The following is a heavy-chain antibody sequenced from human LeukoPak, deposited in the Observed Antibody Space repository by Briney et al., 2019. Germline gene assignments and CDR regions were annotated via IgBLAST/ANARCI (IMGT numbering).Heavy chain of an antibody. J-gene: IGHJ5*02. V-gene: IGHV1-2*02. D-gene: IGHD3-10*01. CDR3: ARDPDYYGSGSWFDP. CDR2: INPNSGGT. Sequence: ASVKVSCKASGYTFTGYYMHWVRQAPGQGLEWMGWINPNSGGTNYAQKFQGRVTMTRDTSISTAYMELSRLRSDDTAVYYCARDPDYYGSGSWFDPWGQGTLVTVSS. CDR1: GYTFTGYY.